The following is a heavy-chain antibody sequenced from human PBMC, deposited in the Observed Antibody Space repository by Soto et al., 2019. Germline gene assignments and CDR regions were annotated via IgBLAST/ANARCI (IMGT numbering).Heavy chain of an antibody. CDR3: AKRHTTVATPANYFDY. Sequence: EVQLLESGGALVQPGGSLRLSCAASGFTFSAYTMNWVRQAPGKGLEWVSVIVSGGTTYYAVSVKGRLTIFRCDSTNTLYLQLNTLRAEDTALYYCAKRHTTVATPANYFDYWGQGTLVTVSS. CDR2: IVSGGTT. V-gene: IGHV3-23*01. CDR1: GFTFSAYT. J-gene: IGHJ4*02. D-gene: IGHD1-1*01.